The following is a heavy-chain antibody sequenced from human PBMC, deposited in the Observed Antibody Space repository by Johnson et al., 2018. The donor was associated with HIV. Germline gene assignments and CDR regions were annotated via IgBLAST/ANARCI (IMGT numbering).Heavy chain of an antibody. V-gene: IGHV3-11*04. Sequence: VQLVESGGGVVQPGGSLRLSCAASGFTFSDYYMSWIRQAPGKGLEWVSSISSSGSTIYYADSVKGRFTISRDNAKNSLYLQMNSLRAEDMAVYYCAKGPWDLPHAFDIWGQGAMVTVS. D-gene: IGHD1-26*01. CDR3: AKGPWDLPHAFDI. CDR1: GFTFSDYY. J-gene: IGHJ3*02. CDR2: ISSSGSTI.